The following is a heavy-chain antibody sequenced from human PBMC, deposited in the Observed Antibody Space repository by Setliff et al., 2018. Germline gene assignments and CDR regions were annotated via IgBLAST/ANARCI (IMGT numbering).Heavy chain of an antibody. D-gene: IGHD1-26*01. CDR3: ARGAPGWELLSWFDP. CDR2: IYYSGST. CDR1: GGSISSSSYY. Sequence: KPSETLSLTCTVSGGSISSSSYYWGWIRQPPGKGLEWIGSIYYSGSTYYNPSLKSRVTISVDTSKNQFSLKLSSVTAADTAVYYCARGAPGWELLSWFDPWGQGTLVTV. V-gene: IGHV4-39*01. J-gene: IGHJ5*02.